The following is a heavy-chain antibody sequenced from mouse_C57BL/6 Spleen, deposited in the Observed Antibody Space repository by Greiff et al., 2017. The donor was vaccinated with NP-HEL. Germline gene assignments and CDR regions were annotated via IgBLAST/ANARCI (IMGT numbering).Heavy chain of an antibody. CDR2: IDPEDGET. CDR3: EGVTTVVATSYFDV. Sequence: EVQLQQSGAELVKPGASVKLSCTASGFNIKDYYMHWVKQRTEQGLEWIGRIDPEDGETKYAPKFQGKATITADISSNTAYLQLSSLTSEDTAVYYGEGVTTVVATSYFDVWGTGTTVTVSS. V-gene: IGHV14-2*01. CDR1: GFNIKDYY. J-gene: IGHJ1*03. D-gene: IGHD1-1*01.